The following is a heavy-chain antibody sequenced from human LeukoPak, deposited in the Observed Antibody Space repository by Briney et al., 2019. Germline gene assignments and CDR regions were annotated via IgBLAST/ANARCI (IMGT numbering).Heavy chain of an antibody. CDR1: GGSISSYY. CDR2: IYYSGST. J-gene: IGHJ4*02. CDR3: ARHGVQLERLYYFDY. Sequence: SETLSLTCTVSGGSISSYYWSWIRQPPGKGLEWIGYIYYSGSTNYNPSLKSRVTISVDTSKNQFSLKLSSVTAADTAVYYCARHGVQLERLYYFDYWSQGTLVTVSS. V-gene: IGHV4-59*08. D-gene: IGHD1-1*01.